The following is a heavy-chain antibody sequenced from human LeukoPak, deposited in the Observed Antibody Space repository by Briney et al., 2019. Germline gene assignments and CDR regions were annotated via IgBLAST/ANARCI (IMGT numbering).Heavy chain of an antibody. J-gene: IGHJ4*02. Sequence: SVKVSCKASGGTFSSYAISWVRQASGQGLEWMGGIIPVFGTANYAQKFQGRVTITADESTSTAYMELSSLRSEDTAVYYCARGAKRDGYNFDYWGQGTLVTVSS. CDR3: ARGAKRDGYNFDY. CDR2: IIPVFGTA. CDR1: GGTFSSYA. D-gene: IGHD5-24*01. V-gene: IGHV1-69*13.